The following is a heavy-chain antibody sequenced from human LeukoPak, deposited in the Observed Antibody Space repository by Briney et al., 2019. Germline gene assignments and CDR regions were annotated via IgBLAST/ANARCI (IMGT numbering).Heavy chain of an antibody. CDR3: AKDLYYYDSSGYTDY. Sequence: GGSLRLSCAASGFTFSSYEMNWVRQAPGKGLEWVSYISSSGSTIYYADSVKGRFTISRDNSKNTLYLQMNSLRAEDTAVYYCAKDLYYYDSSGYTDYWGQGTLVAVSS. J-gene: IGHJ4*02. V-gene: IGHV3-48*03. D-gene: IGHD3-22*01. CDR2: ISSSGSTI. CDR1: GFTFSSYE.